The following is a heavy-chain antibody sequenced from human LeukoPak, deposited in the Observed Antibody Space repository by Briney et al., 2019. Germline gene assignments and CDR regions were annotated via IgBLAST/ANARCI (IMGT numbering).Heavy chain of an antibody. Sequence: ASVKVSCKPSGYSFTGYYMHWVRQAPGQGLEWMGWINPNSGGTNYAQKFQGRVTMTRDTSISTAYMELSRLRSDDTAVYYCARGRAVASRGAFDYWGQGTLVTVSS. CDR2: INPNSGGT. V-gene: IGHV1-2*02. CDR1: GYSFTGYY. CDR3: ARGRAVASRGAFDY. D-gene: IGHD6-19*01. J-gene: IGHJ4*02.